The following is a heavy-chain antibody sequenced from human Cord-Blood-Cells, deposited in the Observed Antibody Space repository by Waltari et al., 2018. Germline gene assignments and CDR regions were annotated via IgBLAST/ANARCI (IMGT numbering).Heavy chain of an antibody. J-gene: IGHJ5*02. D-gene: IGHD3-9*01. CDR3: ARDNPLNYDMLTGGWFDP. V-gene: IGHV1-69*11. CDR2: IIPILGRA. Sequence: QVQLVQSGAEVKKPGSSVKVSCKASGGTFSSYAISWVRQAPGQGLEWMGGIIPILGRANYAQKFQGSVTITADESTSTAYMELSSLRSEDTAVYYCARDNPLNYDMLTGGWFDPWGQGTLVTVSS. CDR1: GGTFSSYA.